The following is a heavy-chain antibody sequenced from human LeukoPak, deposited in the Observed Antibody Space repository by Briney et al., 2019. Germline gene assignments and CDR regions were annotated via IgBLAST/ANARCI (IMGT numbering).Heavy chain of an antibody. CDR3: AKGGGYEAQYYYYYLDV. Sequence: PGGSLRLSCAASGFTFSTYNMNWVRQAPGKGLEWVAFIRYDGSNKYYADSVKGRFTVSRDNSKNTLYLQMKSLRAEDTAVYYCAKGGGYEAQYYYYYLDVWGKGTTVTISS. V-gene: IGHV3-30*02. CDR2: IRYDGSNK. D-gene: IGHD5-12*01. CDR1: GFTFSTYN. J-gene: IGHJ6*03.